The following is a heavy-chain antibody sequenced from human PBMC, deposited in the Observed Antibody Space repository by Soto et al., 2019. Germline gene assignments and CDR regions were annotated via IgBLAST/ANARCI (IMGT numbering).Heavy chain of an antibody. V-gene: IGHV1-3*01. CDR3: AREAHCSGGSCYSNSDYFDY. J-gene: IGHJ4*02. Sequence: GASVKVSCKASGYTFTSYAMHWVRQAPGQRLEWMGWINAGNGNTKYSQKFQGRVTITRDTSASTAYMELSSLRSEDTAVYYCAREAHCSGGSCYSNSDYFDYWGQGTLVTVPQ. CDR2: INAGNGNT. D-gene: IGHD2-15*01. CDR1: GYTFTSYA.